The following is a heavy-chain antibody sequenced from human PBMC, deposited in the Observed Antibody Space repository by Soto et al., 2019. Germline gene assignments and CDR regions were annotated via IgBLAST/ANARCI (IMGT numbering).Heavy chain of an antibody. CDR2: ISAYNGNT. D-gene: IGHD2-15*01. CDR3: ARKVGYCSGGSCQDYYYGMDV. Sequence: QVQLVQSGAEVKKPGASVKVSCKASGYTFTSYGISWVRQAPGQGLEWMGWISAYNGNTNDAQKLQGRVTMTTDISTSTAYMELRSLRSDDTAVYYCARKVGYCSGGSCQDYYYGMDVWGQGTTVTVSS. CDR1: GYTFTSYG. V-gene: IGHV1-18*01. J-gene: IGHJ6*02.